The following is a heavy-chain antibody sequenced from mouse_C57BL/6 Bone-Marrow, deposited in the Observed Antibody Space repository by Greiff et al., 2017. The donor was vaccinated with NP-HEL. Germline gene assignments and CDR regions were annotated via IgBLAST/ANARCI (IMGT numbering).Heavy chain of an antibody. V-gene: IGHV14-4*01. CDR2: IDPENGDT. Sequence: EVQLQESGAELVRPGASVKLSCTASGFNIKDDYMHWVKQRPEQGLEWIGRIDPENGDTEYASKFQGKATITADTSSNTAYLQLSSLTSEDTAVYYCTGYVWFAYWGQGTLVTVSA. CDR3: TGYVWFAY. J-gene: IGHJ3*01. D-gene: IGHD2-2*01. CDR1: GFNIKDDY.